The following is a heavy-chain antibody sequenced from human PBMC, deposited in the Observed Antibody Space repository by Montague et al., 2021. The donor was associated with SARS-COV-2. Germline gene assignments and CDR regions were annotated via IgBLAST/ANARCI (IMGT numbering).Heavy chain of an antibody. J-gene: IGHJ3*02. D-gene: IGHD6-19*01. Sequence: SETLSLTCTVSGGSISSSSYYWGWIRQPPGKGLEWIGSIYYSGSTYYNPSPKSRVTISVDTSKNQFSLKLSSVTAADTAVYYCARQENSSGWFKPDAFDIWGLGTMVTVSS. CDR2: IYYSGST. V-gene: IGHV4-39*01. CDR3: ARQENSSGWFKPDAFDI. CDR1: GGSISSSSYY.